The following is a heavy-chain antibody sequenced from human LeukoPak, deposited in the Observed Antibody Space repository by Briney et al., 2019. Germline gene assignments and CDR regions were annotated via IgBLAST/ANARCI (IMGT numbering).Heavy chain of an antibody. Sequence: GGSLRLSCAASGFTFSSYAMSWVRQAPGKGLEWVSAISGSGGSTYYADPVKGRFTISRGNSKNTLYLQTNSLRAEDTAVYYCAKELTMANFDYWGQGTLVTVSS. CDR3: AKELTMANFDY. CDR2: ISGSGGST. J-gene: IGHJ4*02. CDR1: GFTFSSYA. D-gene: IGHD4/OR15-4a*01. V-gene: IGHV3-23*01.